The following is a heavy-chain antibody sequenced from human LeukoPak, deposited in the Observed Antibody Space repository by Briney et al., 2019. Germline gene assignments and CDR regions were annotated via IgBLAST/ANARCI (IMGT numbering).Heavy chain of an antibody. CDR2: IKQDGSEI. V-gene: IGHV3-7*01. CDR1: ELTFGNAW. CDR3: ARVVSWGWFDP. Sequence: GGSLRLSCAASELTFGNAWMSWVRQVPGKGLEWVANIKQDGSEIYYVDSVKGRFTISRDNAENSLYLQVNSLRVEDSAVYYCARVVSWGWFDPWGQGTLVTVSS. J-gene: IGHJ5*02. D-gene: IGHD7-27*01.